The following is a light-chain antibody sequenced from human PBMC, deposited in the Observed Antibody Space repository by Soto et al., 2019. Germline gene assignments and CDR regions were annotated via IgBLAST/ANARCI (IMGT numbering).Light chain of an antibody. CDR3: QQRISWPPTNP. Sequence: EIVLKQSLATLSLKTEERATLSCRASQSVSSNLAWYQQKPGQAPRLLIYGASTRATDIPPRFSGSGSGTDFTLTISSLEPEDFAVYYCQQRISWPPTNPFSQGA. CDR1: QSVSSN. J-gene: IGKJ5*01. CDR2: GAS. V-gene: IGKV3-11*01.